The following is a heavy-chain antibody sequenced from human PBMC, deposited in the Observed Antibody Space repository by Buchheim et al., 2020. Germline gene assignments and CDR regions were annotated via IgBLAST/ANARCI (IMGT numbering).Heavy chain of an antibody. CDR2: INPGGGST. Sequence: QVQLVQSGAEVKKPGASVKVSCKASGYTFTSHYMHWVRQAPGQGLEWMGNINPGGGSTNYAQKFQGRLTMTRDTSTSTVYMELSSLRSEDTDVYYCAQSAHYYDSSPFDYWGQGTL. V-gene: IGHV1-46*03. CDR1: GYTFTSHY. CDR3: AQSAHYYDSSPFDY. J-gene: IGHJ4*02. D-gene: IGHD3-22*01.